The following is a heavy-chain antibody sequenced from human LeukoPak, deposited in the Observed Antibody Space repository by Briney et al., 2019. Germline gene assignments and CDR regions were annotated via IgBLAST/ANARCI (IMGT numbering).Heavy chain of an antibody. V-gene: IGHV1-3*01. CDR2: INACNGNT. J-gene: IGHJ1*01. Sequence: ASVKVSCKASGYTFTSYAMHWVRQAPGQRLEWMGWINACNGNTKYSQKFQGRVTITRDTSASTAYMELSSLRSEDTAVYYCAMASSANTAEYFQHWGQGTLVTVSS. CDR1: GYTFTSYA. D-gene: IGHD6-25*01. CDR3: AMASSANTAEYFQH.